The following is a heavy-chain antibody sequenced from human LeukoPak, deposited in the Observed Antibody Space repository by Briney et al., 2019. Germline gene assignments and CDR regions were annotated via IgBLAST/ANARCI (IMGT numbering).Heavy chain of an antibody. D-gene: IGHD3-10*01. Sequence: PGRSLRLSCAASGFTFSSYGMHWVRQAPGKGLEWVAVISYDGSNKYYADSVKGRFTISRDNSKNTLYLQMNSLRAEDTAVYYCAKDVYGSGSYYDAFDIWGQGTMVTVSS. CDR2: ISYDGSNK. J-gene: IGHJ3*02. V-gene: IGHV3-30*18. CDR1: GFTFSSYG. CDR3: AKDVYGSGSYYDAFDI.